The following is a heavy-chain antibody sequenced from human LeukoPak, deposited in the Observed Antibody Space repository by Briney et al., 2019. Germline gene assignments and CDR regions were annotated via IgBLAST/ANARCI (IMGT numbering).Heavy chain of an antibody. CDR3: ARDLGGLSGDY. CDR1: GYTFTGYY. CDR2: FNPNSGGT. V-gene: IGHV1-2*02. J-gene: IGHJ4*02. Sequence: ASVKVSCKASGYTFTGYYMHWVRQAPGQGLEWMGWFNPNSGGTNYQGRVTMTRDTSISTAYMELSRLRSDDTAAYYCARDLGGLSGDYWGQGTLVTVSS. D-gene: IGHD1-26*01.